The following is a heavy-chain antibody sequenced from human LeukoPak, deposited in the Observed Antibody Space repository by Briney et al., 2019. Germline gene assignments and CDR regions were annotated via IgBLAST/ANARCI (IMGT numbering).Heavy chain of an antibody. V-gene: IGHV7-4-1*02. CDR3: ARDNSVEDTAWWFDP. CDR2: ITTNTGNP. D-gene: IGHD4-23*01. Sequence: ASVKVTCKASGYTFTSYAMNWVRQAPGQGLEWMGFITTNTGNPTYAQGFTGRFVFPLDTSVSTAYLQISSLQAEDTAVYYCARDNSVEDTAWWFDPWGQGTLVTVSS. J-gene: IGHJ5*02. CDR1: GYTFTSYA.